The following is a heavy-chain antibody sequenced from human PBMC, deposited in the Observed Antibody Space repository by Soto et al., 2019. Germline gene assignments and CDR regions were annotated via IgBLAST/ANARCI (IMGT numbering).Heavy chain of an antibody. V-gene: IGHV3-74*01. Sequence: PVGSLRLSCAASGFTFSSYWMHWVRQAPGKGLVWVSRINSDGSSTSYADSVKGRFTISRDNAKNTLYLQMNSLRAEDTAVYYCARYPTYYYDSSGYRAHYGMDVWGQGTTVTVSS. J-gene: IGHJ6*02. D-gene: IGHD3-22*01. CDR1: GFTFSSYW. CDR2: INSDGSST. CDR3: ARYPTYYYDSSGYRAHYGMDV.